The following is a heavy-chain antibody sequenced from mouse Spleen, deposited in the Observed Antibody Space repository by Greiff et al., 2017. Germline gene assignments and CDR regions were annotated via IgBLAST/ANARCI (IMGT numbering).Heavy chain of an antibody. CDR3: ARLYSNYYFDY. CDR1: GFTFSDYG. J-gene: IGHJ2*01. V-gene: IGHV5-17*01. Sequence: EVQLQESGGGLVKPGGSLKLSCAASGFTFSDYGMHWVRQAPEKGLEWVAYISSGSSTIYYADTVKGRFTISRDNAKNTLFLQMTSLRSEDTAMYYCARLYSNYYFDYWGQGTTLTVSS. CDR2: ISSGSSTI. D-gene: IGHD2-5*01.